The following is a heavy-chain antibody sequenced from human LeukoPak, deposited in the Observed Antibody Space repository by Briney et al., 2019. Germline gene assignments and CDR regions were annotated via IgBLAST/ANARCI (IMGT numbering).Heavy chain of an antibody. J-gene: IGHJ4*02. CDR2: IYYSGST. V-gene: IGHV4-59*11. CDR3: ARGRYHEDY. Sequence: SETLSLTCTVSGGSISSHYWSWIRQPPGKGLEWIGYIYYSGSTNYNPSLKSRVTISVDTSKNQFSLKLSSVTAADTAVYYCARGRYHEDYWGQGTLVTVSS. D-gene: IGHD1-14*01. CDR1: GGSISSHY.